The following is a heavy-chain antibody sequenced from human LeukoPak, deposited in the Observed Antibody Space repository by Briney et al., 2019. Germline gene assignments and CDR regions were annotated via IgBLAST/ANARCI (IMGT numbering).Heavy chain of an antibody. CDR1: GFTFSSYW. Sequence: GGSLRLSCAASGFTFSSYWMSWVRQAPGKGLEWVANIKQEGSEKYYVDSVKGRFTISRDNAKKSLYLQMNSLRAEDTAVYYCARVQGGHIVVVTAFFDAFDIWGQGTMVTVSS. D-gene: IGHD2-21*02. CDR3: ARVQGGHIVVVTAFFDAFDI. CDR2: IKQEGSEK. V-gene: IGHV3-7*01. J-gene: IGHJ3*02.